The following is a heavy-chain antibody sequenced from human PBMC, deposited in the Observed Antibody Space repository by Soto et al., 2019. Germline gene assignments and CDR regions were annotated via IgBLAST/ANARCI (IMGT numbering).Heavy chain of an antibody. CDR1: GFTFSRYW. D-gene: IGHD3-16*01. CDR2: IKEDGSEK. J-gene: IGHJ4*02. V-gene: IGHV3-7*03. Sequence: GGSLRLSCAASGFTFSRYWMSWVRQAPGKGLEWVANIKEDGSEKNDVDSVKGRFTISRDDAKNSLYLQMNSLRVEDTAVYYCAKGGHIDYCGQGTLVTVSS. CDR3: AKGGHIDY.